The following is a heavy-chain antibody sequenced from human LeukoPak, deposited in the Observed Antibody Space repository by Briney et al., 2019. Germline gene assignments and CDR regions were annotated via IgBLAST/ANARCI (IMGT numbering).Heavy chain of an antibody. D-gene: IGHD6-19*01. CDR3: ASSGWYSTQNWFDP. V-gene: IGHV3-7*01. CDR1: GFTFSSYW. Sequence: GGSLRLSCAASGFTFSSYWMSWVRQAPGKGLEWVSNVKRDGSEKYYVDSVKGRFTISRDNSKNTLYLQMNSLRAEDTAVYYCASSGWYSTQNWFDPWGQGTLVIVSS. J-gene: IGHJ5*02. CDR2: VKRDGSEK.